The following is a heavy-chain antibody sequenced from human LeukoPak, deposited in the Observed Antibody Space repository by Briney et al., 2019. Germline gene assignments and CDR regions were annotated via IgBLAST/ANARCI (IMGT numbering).Heavy chain of an antibody. CDR3: ASDLYGSGSYQIPA. CDR2: INHSGST. D-gene: IGHD3-10*01. J-gene: IGHJ4*02. Sequence: PSETLSLTCAVYGGSFSGYCWSWIRQPPGKGLEWIGEINHSGSTNYNPSLKSRDTISVDTSKNQFSLKLSSVTAADTAVYYCASDLYGSGSYQIPAWGQGTLVTVSS. CDR1: GGSFSGYC. V-gene: IGHV4-34*01.